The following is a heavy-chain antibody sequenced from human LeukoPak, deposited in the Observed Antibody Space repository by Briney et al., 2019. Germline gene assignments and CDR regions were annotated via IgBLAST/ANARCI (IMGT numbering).Heavy chain of an antibody. CDR2: IIPIFGTA. V-gene: IGHV1-69*05. J-gene: IGHJ5*02. Sequence: SVKVSCKASGGTFSSYAISWVRQAPGQGLEWMGGIIPIFGTANYAQKFQGRVTITTDESTSTAYMELSSLRSEDTAVYYRARCDFWSGYYSWFDPWGQGTLVTVSS. CDR3: ARCDFWSGYYSWFDP. CDR1: GGTFSSYA. D-gene: IGHD3-3*01.